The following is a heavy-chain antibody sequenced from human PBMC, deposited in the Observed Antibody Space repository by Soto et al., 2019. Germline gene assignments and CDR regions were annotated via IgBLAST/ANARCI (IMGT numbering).Heavy chain of an antibody. Sequence: PSETLSLTCTISVVSISTDRYYCGWIRQPPWRGLEWIGSIFYTGSTYYNPSLKSRVTISVDTSKNQFSLNMRSVTAADTAVYYCATNYPGPFVYGGQGYQVTV. CDR1: VVSISTDRYY. V-gene: IGHV4-39*01. CDR2: IFYTGST. D-gene: IGHD3-10*01. CDR3: ATNYPGPFVY. J-gene: IGHJ4*02.